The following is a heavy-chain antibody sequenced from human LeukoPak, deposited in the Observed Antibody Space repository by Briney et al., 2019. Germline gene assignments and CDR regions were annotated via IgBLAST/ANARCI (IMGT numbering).Heavy chain of an antibody. CDR1: GGSFSGYY. CDR3: ATSSSRPKGYYDSSGSYHY. D-gene: IGHD3-22*01. Sequence: SETLSLTCAVYGGSFSGYYWSWIRQPPGKGLEWIGEINHSGSTNYNPSLKSRATISVDTSKNQFSLKLSSVTAADTAVYYCATSSSRPKGYYDSSGSYHYWGQGTLVTVSS. V-gene: IGHV4-34*01. J-gene: IGHJ4*02. CDR2: INHSGST.